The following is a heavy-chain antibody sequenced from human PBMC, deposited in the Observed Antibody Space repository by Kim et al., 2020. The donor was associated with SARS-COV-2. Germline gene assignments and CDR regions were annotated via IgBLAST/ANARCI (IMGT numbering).Heavy chain of an antibody. Sequence: SVKVSCKASGGTFSSYAISWVRQAPGQGLEWMGGIIPIFGTANYAQKFQGRVTITADESTSTAYMELSSLRSEDTAVYYCAQIGLAAAGPLKHPKRGFDPWGQGTLVTVSS. J-gene: IGHJ5*02. CDR2: IIPIFGTA. CDR3: AQIGLAAAGPLKHPKRGFDP. CDR1: GGTFSSYA. V-gene: IGHV1-69*13. D-gene: IGHD6-13*01.